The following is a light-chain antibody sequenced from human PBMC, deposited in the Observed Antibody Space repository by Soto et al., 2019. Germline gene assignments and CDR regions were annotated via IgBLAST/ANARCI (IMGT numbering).Light chain of an antibody. CDR3: QQYGSSPPCT. Sequence: EIGLTQSPGTLSLSPGERATLSCRASQSVSSSYLAWYQQKPGQAPRLLIYGASSMATGIPDRFSGSGSGTDFTLTISRLEPEDFAVYYCQQYGSSPPCTFGQGTKLEIK. V-gene: IGKV3-20*01. CDR2: GAS. J-gene: IGKJ2*02. CDR1: QSVSSSY.